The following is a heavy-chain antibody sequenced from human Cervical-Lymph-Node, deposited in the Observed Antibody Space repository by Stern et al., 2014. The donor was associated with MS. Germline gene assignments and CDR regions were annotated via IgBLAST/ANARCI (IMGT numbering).Heavy chain of an antibody. D-gene: IGHD2-8*02. CDR3: AKHACTGAACPFDL. V-gene: IGHV4-39*01. CDR2: VYYSGGT. J-gene: IGHJ4*02. Sequence: QLQLQESGPGLVKPSETLSLTCAVSGDSISSYTHYWAWIRQPPGKGLEWIGSVYYSGGTYYNPSLKSPVTISVDTSKNHFSLGLNSVTAADTAVYYCAKHACTGAACPFDLWGQGTLVTVSS. CDR1: GDSISSYTHY.